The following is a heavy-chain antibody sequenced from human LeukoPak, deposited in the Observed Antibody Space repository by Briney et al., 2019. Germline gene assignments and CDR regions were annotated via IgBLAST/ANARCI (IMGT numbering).Heavy chain of an antibody. Sequence: PGGSLRLSCAASGFTFSDYYMSWIRQAPGKGLEWVSYISSSGSTIDYADSVKGRFTISRDNAKNSLYLQMNSLRAEDTAVYYCAKGGSSSWFYFDYWGQGTLVTVSS. CDR2: ISSSGSTI. V-gene: IGHV3-11*01. J-gene: IGHJ4*02. D-gene: IGHD6-13*01. CDR1: GFTFSDYY. CDR3: AKGGSSSWFYFDY.